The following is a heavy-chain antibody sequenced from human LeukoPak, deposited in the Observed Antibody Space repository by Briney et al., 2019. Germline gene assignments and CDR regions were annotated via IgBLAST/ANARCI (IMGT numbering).Heavy chain of an antibody. CDR2: IYTSGST. D-gene: IGHD6-13*01. CDR3: ARVVAAAGNNWFDP. CDR1: GGSISSGSYY. V-gene: IGHV4-61*02. J-gene: IGHJ5*02. Sequence: PSQTLSLTCTVSGGSISSGSYYWSWIRQPAGKGLEWIGRIYTSGSTNYNPSLKSRVTISVDTSKNQFSLKLSSVTAADTAVYYCARVVAAAGNNWFDPWGQGTLVTASS.